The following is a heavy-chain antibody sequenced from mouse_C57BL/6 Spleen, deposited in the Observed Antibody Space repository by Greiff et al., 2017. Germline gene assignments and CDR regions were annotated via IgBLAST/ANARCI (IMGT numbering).Heavy chain of an antibody. J-gene: IGHJ4*01. V-gene: IGHV5-17*01. Sequence: EVMLVESGGGLVKPGGSLKLSCAASGFTFSDSGMHWVRQAPEKGLEWVAYISSGSSTIYYADTVKGRFTISRDNAKHTLFLRMTSLESDDTAMYDCARPLRGYAMDYWGQGTSVTVSS. D-gene: IGHD1-1*01. CDR1: GFTFSDSG. CDR2: ISSGSSTI. CDR3: ARPLRGYAMDY.